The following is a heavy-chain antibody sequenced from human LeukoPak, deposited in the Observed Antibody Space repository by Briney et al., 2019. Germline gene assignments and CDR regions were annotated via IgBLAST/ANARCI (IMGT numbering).Heavy chain of an antibody. CDR1: GFTFSSYA. CDR2: ISGSGGST. D-gene: IGHD2-2*01. J-gene: IGHJ3*02. Sequence: GGSLRLSCAASGFTFSSYAMSWVRQAPGKGLEWVSAISGSGGSTYYADSVKGRFTISRDNSKNTLYLQMNSLRAEDTAVYYCAKDIPIYCSSTSCLTVAFDIWGQGTMVTVSS. V-gene: IGHV3-23*01. CDR3: AKDIPIYCSSTSCLTVAFDI.